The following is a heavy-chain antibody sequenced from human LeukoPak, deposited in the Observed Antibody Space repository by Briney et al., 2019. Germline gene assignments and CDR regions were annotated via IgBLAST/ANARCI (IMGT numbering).Heavy chain of an antibody. CDR3: AKDNSHWLFDY. CDR2: ISSTGNIK. Sequence: GGSLRLSCAASGFSFSSTSMHWVRQAPGKGLEWVAVISSTGNIKNFADSVKGRFTISRDNSKNTLYLQMNTLRAEDTSFYYCAKDNSHWLFDYWGQGTLVTVSS. D-gene: IGHD1-1*01. J-gene: IGHJ4*02. CDR1: GFSFSSTS. V-gene: IGHV3-30-3*01.